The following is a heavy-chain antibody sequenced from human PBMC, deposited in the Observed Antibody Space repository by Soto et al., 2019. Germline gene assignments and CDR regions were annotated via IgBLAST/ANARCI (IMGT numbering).Heavy chain of an antibody. CDR1: GGTFSSYT. V-gene: IGHV1-69*08. D-gene: IGHD6-19*01. Sequence: QVQLVQSGAEVKKPGSSVKVSCKASGGTFSSYTISWVRQAPGQGLEWMGRIIPILGIANYAQKFQGRVTTTAXKSTSTAYMELSSLRSEDTAVYYCAREGEQWLVDYWGQGTLVTVSS. CDR2: IIPILGIA. J-gene: IGHJ4*02. CDR3: AREGEQWLVDY.